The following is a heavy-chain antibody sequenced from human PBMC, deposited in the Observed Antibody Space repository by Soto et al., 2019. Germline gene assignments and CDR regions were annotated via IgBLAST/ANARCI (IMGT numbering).Heavy chain of an antibody. CDR3: ARTSVTTLAYYGMDV. Sequence: GASVKVSCTASGYTFTGYYMHWVRQAPGQGLEWMGWINPNSGGTNYAQKFQGWVTMTRDTSISTAYMELSRLRSDDTAVYYCARTSVTTLAYYGMDVWGQGTTVTVSS. J-gene: IGHJ6*02. D-gene: IGHD4-17*01. CDR2: INPNSGGT. CDR1: GYTFTGYY. V-gene: IGHV1-2*04.